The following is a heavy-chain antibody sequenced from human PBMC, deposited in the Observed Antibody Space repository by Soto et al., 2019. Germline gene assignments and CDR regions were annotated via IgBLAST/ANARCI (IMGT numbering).Heavy chain of an antibody. CDR2: LSGGGDDT. D-gene: IGHD1-20*01. J-gene: IGHJ4*02. CDR3: EQLTTTYNRKWFGY. CDR1: GFTFNNYA. Sequence: GGSLRLSCVASGFTFNNYAMSWVRQAPGKGLEWVSTLSGGGDDTYYADSVRGRFTISRDNSKNTLFLQMNSMRADDTAVYYCEQLTTTYNRKWFGYWGQGTLVTVSS. V-gene: IGHV3-23*01.